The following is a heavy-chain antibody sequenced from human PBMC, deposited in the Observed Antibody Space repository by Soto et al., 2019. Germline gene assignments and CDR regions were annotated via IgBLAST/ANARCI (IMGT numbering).Heavy chain of an antibody. J-gene: IGHJ4*02. CDR3: AITKQPLTMIQSY. Sequence: PGGSLRLSCAASGFTFSSYAMSWVRQAPGKGLEWVSAIRGSGGSTYYADSVKGRFTISRDNSKNTLYLQMNILRAEDTAVYYCAITKQPLTMIQSYWGQGTLVTVSS. CDR2: IRGSGGST. V-gene: IGHV3-23*01. CDR1: GFTFSSYA. D-gene: IGHD3-22*01.